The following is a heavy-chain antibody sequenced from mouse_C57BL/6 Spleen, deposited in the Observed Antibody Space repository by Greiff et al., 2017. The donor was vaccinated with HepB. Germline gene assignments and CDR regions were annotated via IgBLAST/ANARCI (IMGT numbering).Heavy chain of an antibody. CDR2: ISSGSSTI. J-gene: IGHJ4*01. Sequence: EVQVVESGGGLVKPGGSLKLSCAASGFTFSDYGMHWVRQAPEKGLEWVAYISSGSSTIYYADTVKGRFTISRDNAKNTLFLQMTSMRSEDTAMYYCARGWCYPYYYAMDYWGHGTSVTVSS. CDR1: GFTFSDYG. D-gene: IGHD1-1*02. V-gene: IGHV5-17*01. CDR3: ARGWCYPYYYAMDY.